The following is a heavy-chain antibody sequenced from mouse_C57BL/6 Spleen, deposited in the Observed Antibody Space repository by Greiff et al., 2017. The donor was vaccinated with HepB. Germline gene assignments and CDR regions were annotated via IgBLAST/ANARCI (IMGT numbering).Heavy chain of an antibody. Sequence: QVTLKVSGPGILQSSQTLSLTCSFSGFSLSTSGMGVSWIRQPSGKGLEWLAHIYWDDDKRYNPSLKSRLTISKDTSRNQVFLKITSVDTADTATYYCARYYYGSSFYYYAMDYWGQGTSVTVSS. D-gene: IGHD1-1*01. CDR3: ARYYYGSSFYYYAMDY. V-gene: IGHV8-12*01. CDR1: GFSLSTSGMG. CDR2: IYWDDDK. J-gene: IGHJ4*01.